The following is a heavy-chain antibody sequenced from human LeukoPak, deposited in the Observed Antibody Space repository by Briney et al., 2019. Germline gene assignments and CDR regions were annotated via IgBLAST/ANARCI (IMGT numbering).Heavy chain of an antibody. V-gene: IGHV4-4*08. J-gene: IGHJ5*02. CDR2: IYTSGST. D-gene: IGHD3-10*01. CDR1: GGSMSSYY. CDR3: ARQGTFGRFDP. Sequence: SETLSLTCTVSGGSMSSYYWSWIRQPPGKGLEWIGRIYTSGSTNYNPSLKSRATISVDTSKNQFSLKLSSVTAAETAVYYCARQGTFGRFDPWGQGTLVTVSS.